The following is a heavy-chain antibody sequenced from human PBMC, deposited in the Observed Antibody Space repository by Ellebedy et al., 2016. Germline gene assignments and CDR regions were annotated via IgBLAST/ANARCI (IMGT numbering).Heavy chain of an antibody. J-gene: IGHJ4*02. CDR3: ARDAYYYGSGSYYYIDY. CDR2: IYTSGST. Sequence: SETLSLTXTVSGGSISSYYWSWIRQPPGKGLEWIGRIYTSGSTNYNPSLKSRVTMSVDTSKNQFSLKLSSVTAADTAVYYCARDAYYYGSGSYYYIDYWGQGTLVTVSS. V-gene: IGHV4-4*07. D-gene: IGHD3-10*01. CDR1: GGSISSYY.